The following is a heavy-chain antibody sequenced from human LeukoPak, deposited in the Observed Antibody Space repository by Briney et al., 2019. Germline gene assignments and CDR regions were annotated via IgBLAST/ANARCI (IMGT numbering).Heavy chain of an antibody. Sequence: GGSLRLSCAASGFTFDDYAMHWVRQAPGKGLEWVSGISWNSGSIGYADSVKGRFTISRDNAKNSLYLQMNILRAEDTAVYYCARDYLLIHYDSSGYYRDAFDLWGQGTMVTVSS. J-gene: IGHJ3*01. CDR2: ISWNSGSI. V-gene: IGHV3-9*01. CDR1: GFTFDDYA. CDR3: ARDYLLIHYDSSGYYRDAFDL. D-gene: IGHD3-22*01.